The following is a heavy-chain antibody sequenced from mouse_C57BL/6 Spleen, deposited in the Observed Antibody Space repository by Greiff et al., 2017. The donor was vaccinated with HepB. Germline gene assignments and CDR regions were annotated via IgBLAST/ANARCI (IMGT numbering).Heavy chain of an antibody. Sequence: EVNVVESGGGLVKPGGSLKLSCAASGFTFSSYAMSWVRQTPEKRLEWVATISDGGSYTYYPDNVKGRFTISRDNAKNNLYLQMSHLKSEDTAMYYCARDGGDYGSSLWYFDVWGTGTTVTVSS. V-gene: IGHV5-4*01. J-gene: IGHJ1*03. CDR1: GFTFSSYA. D-gene: IGHD1-1*01. CDR3: ARDGGDYGSSLWYFDV. CDR2: ISDGGSYT.